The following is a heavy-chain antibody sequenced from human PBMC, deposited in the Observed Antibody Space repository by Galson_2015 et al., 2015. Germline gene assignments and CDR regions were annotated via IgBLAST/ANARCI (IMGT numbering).Heavy chain of an antibody. CDR1: GFNFRTYG. Sequence: SLRLSCAASGFNFRTYGMHWVRQASSKGLEWAAVIWYDGSNTYYADSVKGRFTISRDNSKNTLYLQMNSLRAEDTAVYYCARGLQVESLDYWGQGTLVTVSS. D-gene: IGHD1-1*01. CDR2: IWYDGSNT. J-gene: IGHJ4*02. V-gene: IGHV3-33*01. CDR3: ARGLQVESLDY.